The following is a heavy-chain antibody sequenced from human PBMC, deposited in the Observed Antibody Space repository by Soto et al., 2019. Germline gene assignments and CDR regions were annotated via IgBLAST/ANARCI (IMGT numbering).Heavy chain of an antibody. V-gene: IGHV3-48*01. D-gene: IGHD1-26*01. Sequence: EVQLVESGGGLVQPGGALRLACAASGFTFSSYSMNWVRQAPGKGLEWVSYISSSSSTIYYADSVKGRFTISRDNAKNSLYLQMNSLRAEDTAVYYCARDGLRGYSGLGGFDYCGQGTLVTVSS. CDR2: ISSSSSTI. J-gene: IGHJ4*02. CDR1: GFTFSSYS. CDR3: ARDGLRGYSGLGGFDY.